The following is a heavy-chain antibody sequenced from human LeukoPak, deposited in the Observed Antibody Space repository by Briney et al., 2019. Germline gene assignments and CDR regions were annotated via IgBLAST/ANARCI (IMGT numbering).Heavy chain of an antibody. D-gene: IGHD3-3*01. J-gene: IGHJ6*02. CDR3: ARRLLRFLEWDYGMDV. Sequence: SETLSLTCTVSGGSISSYYWSWIRQPPGKGLEWIGYIYYSGSTNYNPSLKSRVTISVDSSKNQFSLKLSSVTAADTAVYYCARRLLRFLEWDYGMDVWGQGTTVTVSS. CDR2: IYYSGST. V-gene: IGHV4-59*08. CDR1: GGSISSYY.